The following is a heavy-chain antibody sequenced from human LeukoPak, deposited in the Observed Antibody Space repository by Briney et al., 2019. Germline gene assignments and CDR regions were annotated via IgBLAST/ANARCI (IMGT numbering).Heavy chain of an antibody. CDR2: IYHSGST. D-gene: IGHD3-22*01. V-gene: IGHV4-30-2*01. CDR3: ARVVPTDPSGYRCIFDY. J-gene: IGHJ4*02. Sequence: SETLSLTCTVSGGSISSGGYYWSWIRQPPGKGLEWIGYIYHSGSTYYNPSLKSRVTISVDRSKNQFSLKLSSVTAADTAVYYCARVVPTDPSGYRCIFDYWGQGTLVTVSS. CDR1: GGSISSGGYY.